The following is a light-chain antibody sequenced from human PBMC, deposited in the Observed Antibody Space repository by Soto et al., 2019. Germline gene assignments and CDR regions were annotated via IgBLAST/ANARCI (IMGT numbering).Light chain of an antibody. CDR2: AAS. CDR3: QQSYSTPRT. CDR1: QSISSY. J-gene: IGKJ1*01. V-gene: IGKV1-39*01. Sequence: DIQMTPSPSSLSASVVDRVTTTCRASQSISSYLNWYQQKPGKAPKLLIYAASSLQSGVPSRFSGSGSGTDFTLTISSLQPEDFATYYCQQSYSTPRTFGQGTKVDIK.